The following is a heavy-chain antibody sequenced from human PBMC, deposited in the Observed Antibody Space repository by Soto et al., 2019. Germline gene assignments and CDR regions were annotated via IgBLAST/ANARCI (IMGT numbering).Heavy chain of an antibody. J-gene: IGHJ5*02. CDR2: IYHSGST. D-gene: IGHD3-9*01. Sequence: QVQLQESGPGLVEPSGTLSLTCAVSGGSVSSDYWWSWVRQPPGKGLEWLGEIYHSGSTNYNPSLKSRVTISVDNSNNRFSLNLNSATAADTAVYYCTRNDWYSLDLWGQGTLVTVSS. CDR1: GGSVSSDYW. V-gene: IGHV4-4*02. CDR3: TRNDWYSLDL.